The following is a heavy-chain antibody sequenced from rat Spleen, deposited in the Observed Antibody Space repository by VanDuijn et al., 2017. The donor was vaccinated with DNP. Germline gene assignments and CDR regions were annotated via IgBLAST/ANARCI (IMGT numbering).Heavy chain of an antibody. Sequence: QVQLKESGPGLVQPSQTLSLTCTVSGFSLTSYTVSWVRQPPGKGLEWVAAMSIGGSSYFNLALKSRLSIRRDTSKSQVFLEMNSLQTEDTAVYFCTREEPRVLYYFSSLFDYWGQGVMVTVSS. CDR3: TREEPRVLYYFSSLFDY. V-gene: IGHV2-6*01. J-gene: IGHJ2*01. D-gene: IGHD1-2*01. CDR1: GFSLTSYT. CDR2: MSIGGSS.